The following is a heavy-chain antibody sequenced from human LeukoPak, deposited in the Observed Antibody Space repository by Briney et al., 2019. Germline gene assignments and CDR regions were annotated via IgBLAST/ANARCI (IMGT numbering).Heavy chain of an antibody. CDR2: IYHSGST. CDR3: ARGLTMVRGAYAFDI. CDR1: GYSISSGYY. Sequence: PSETLSLTCTVSGYSISSGYYWGWIRQPPGKGLEWIGSIYHSGSTYYNPSLKGRVTISVDTSKNQFSLKLSSVTAADTAVYYCARGLTMVRGAYAFDIWGQGTMVTVSS. V-gene: IGHV4-38-2*02. D-gene: IGHD3-10*01. J-gene: IGHJ3*02.